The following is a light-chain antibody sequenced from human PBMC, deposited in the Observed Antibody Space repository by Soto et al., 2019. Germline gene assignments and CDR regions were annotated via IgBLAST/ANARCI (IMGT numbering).Light chain of an antibody. V-gene: IGKV1-9*01. CDR1: QGISRY. CDR3: QQRSNWPPYT. CDR2: AAS. J-gene: IGKJ2*01. Sequence: IQLTQSPSSLSASVGDSVTITCRASQGISRYLSWYQQKPGRAPKLLISAASTLQSGVPARFSGSGSGTDFTLTISSLEPEDFAVYYCQQRSNWPPYTFGQGTRLEIK.